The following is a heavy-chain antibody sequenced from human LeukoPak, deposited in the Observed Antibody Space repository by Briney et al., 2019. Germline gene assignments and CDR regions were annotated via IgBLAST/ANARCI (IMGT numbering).Heavy chain of an antibody. J-gene: IGHJ5*02. CDR1: GGTFSSYA. CDR3: ATMVGATNEGFDP. CDR2: IIPIFGTA. Sequence: SVKVSCKASGGTFSSYAISWVRQAPGQGLEWMGRIIPIFGTANYAQKFQGRVTITADKSTSTAYMELSSLRSEDTAVYYCATMVGATNEGFDPWGQGTLVTVSS. V-gene: IGHV1-69*06. D-gene: IGHD1-26*01.